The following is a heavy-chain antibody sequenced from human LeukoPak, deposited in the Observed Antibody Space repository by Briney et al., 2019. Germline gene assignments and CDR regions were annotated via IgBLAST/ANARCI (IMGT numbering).Heavy chain of an antibody. CDR3: ARRATMVRGVIPESFDY. J-gene: IGHJ4*02. CDR2: IYPGDSDT. V-gene: IGHV5-51*01. D-gene: IGHD3-10*01. CDR1: GYSFTSYW. Sequence: GEFLKISCKGSGYSFTSYWIGWVRQMPGKGLEWMGIIYPGDSDTRYSPSFQGQVTISADKSISTAYLQWSSLKASDTAMYYCARRATMVRGVIPESFDYWGQGTLVTVSS.